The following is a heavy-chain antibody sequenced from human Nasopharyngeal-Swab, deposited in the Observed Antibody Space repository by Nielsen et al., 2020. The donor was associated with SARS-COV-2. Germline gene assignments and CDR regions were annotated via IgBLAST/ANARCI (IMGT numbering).Heavy chain of an antibody. CDR3: ARQGTYHASDV. Sequence: GASLNISCSVLGIADPKYYMAWVRQAPGKGMEWISAHYTDGRPLYAQSVKGRFTISRDNALNTVYLEMTGLGADDTALYFCARQGTYHASDVWGQGTLVTVSS. CDR1: GIADPKYY. V-gene: IGHV3-53*01. J-gene: IGHJ3*01. D-gene: IGHD3-16*02. CDR2: HYTDGRP.